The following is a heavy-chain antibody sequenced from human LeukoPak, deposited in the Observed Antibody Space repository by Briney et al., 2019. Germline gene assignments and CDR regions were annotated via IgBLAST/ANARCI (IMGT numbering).Heavy chain of an antibody. V-gene: IGHV3-15*01. CDR1: GFTFSSYA. D-gene: IGHD3-10*01. CDR2: IKSKTDGGTI. Sequence: GGSLRLSCAASGFTFSSYAMSWVRQAPGKGLEWVGRIKSKTDGGTIDYAAPVKGRFTISRDDSKTTLYLQMNSLKTEDTAVYYCTTSLWFGEFPDYWGQGTLVTVSS. CDR3: TTSLWFGEFPDY. J-gene: IGHJ4*02.